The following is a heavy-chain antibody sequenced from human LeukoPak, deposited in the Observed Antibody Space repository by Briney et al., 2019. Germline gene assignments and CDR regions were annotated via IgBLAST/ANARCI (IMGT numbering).Heavy chain of an antibody. CDR2: INPNSGGT. CDR3: AREIRGSGNIDY. CDR1: GYTFTSYG. Sequence: ASVKVSCKASGYTFTSYGISWVRQAPGQGLEWMGWINPNSGGTNYAQKFQGRVTMTRDTSISTAYMELSRLRSDDTAVYYCAREIRGSGNIDYWGQGTLVTVSS. J-gene: IGHJ4*02. D-gene: IGHD3-10*01. V-gene: IGHV1-2*02.